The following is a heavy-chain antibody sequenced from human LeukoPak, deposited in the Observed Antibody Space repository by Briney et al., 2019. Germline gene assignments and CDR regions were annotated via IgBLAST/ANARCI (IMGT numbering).Heavy chain of an antibody. CDR3: ARNFRDGYNNSFDY. CDR1: GFTFSSYG. CDR2: ISGSGYSA. V-gene: IGHV3-23*01. Sequence: PGGSLRLSCAVSGFTFSSYGMSWVRQAPGKGLEWVSAISGSGYSAYYADSVKGRFTISRDNSKNTLFLQMNSLRAEDTAVYYCARNFRDGYNNSFDYWGQGTLVTVSS. D-gene: IGHD5-24*01. J-gene: IGHJ4*02.